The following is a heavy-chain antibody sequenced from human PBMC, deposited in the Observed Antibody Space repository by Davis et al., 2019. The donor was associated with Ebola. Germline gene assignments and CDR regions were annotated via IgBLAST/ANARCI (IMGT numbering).Heavy chain of an antibody. CDR1: GYSFTSYW. Sequence: GESLKISCKGSGYSFTSYWIGWVRQMPGKGLEWIGIIYPADSDTRYSPSFQGQVIISADKSISTAYLQWSSLKASDTAMYYCARQPIYSSSWMFDYWGQGTLVTVSS. CDR3: ARQPIYSSSWMFDY. D-gene: IGHD6-13*01. V-gene: IGHV5-51*01. J-gene: IGHJ4*02. CDR2: IYPADSDT.